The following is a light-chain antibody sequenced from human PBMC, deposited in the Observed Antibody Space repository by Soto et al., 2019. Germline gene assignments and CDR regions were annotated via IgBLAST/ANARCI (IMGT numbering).Light chain of an antibody. CDR3: CSYAGSYTLYV. CDR1: SSDVGGYNY. J-gene: IGLJ1*01. CDR2: DVN. Sequence: QSVLTQPRSVSGSPGQSVTISCTGTSSDVGGYNYVSWYQRHPGKAPKLMIYDVNKRPSGVPDRFSGSKSGNTASLTISGLQAEDEADYYCCSYAGSYTLYVFGTGTKVTVL. V-gene: IGLV2-11*01.